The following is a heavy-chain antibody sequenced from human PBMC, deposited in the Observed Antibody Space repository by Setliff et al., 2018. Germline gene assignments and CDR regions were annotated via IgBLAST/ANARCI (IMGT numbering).Heavy chain of an antibody. Sequence: GESLKISCKGSGYSFTGYWISWVRQMPGKGLEWMGRIDPSDSYTNYSPSFQGHVTISGDKSIGTAYLQWSSLKASDTAMYYCARIRRDIVVVVGATPDYYDYMDVWGKGTTVTVSS. J-gene: IGHJ6*03. CDR3: ARIRRDIVVVVGATPDYYDYMDV. CDR1: GYSFTGYW. V-gene: IGHV5-10-1*01. D-gene: IGHD2-15*01. CDR2: IDPSDSYT.